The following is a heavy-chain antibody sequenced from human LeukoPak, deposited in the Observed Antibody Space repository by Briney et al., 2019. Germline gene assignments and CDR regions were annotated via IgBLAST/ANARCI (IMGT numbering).Heavy chain of an antibody. D-gene: IGHD3-9*01. CDR2: INPNSGGT. CDR1: GYTFTGYY. J-gene: IGHJ4*02. Sequence: ASVKVSCKASGYTFTGYYMHWVRQAPGQGLEWMGWINPNSGGTNYARKFQGRVTMTRDTSISTAYMELSRLRSDDTAVYYCARDGGGLNDIHADYWGQGTLVTVSS. CDR3: ARDGGGLNDIHADY. V-gene: IGHV1-2*02.